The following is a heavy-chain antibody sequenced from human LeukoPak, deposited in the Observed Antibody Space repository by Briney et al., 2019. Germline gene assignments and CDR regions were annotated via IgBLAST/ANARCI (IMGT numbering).Heavy chain of an antibody. CDR2: INWNGGST. CDR3: ARRRRTTVTHYTEGAYYFDY. CDR1: GFTFDDYG. Sequence: PGGSLRLSCAASGFTFDDYGMSWVRQAPGKGLEWVSGINWNGGSTGYADSVKGRFTISRDNAKNSLYLQMNSLRAEDTALYYCARRRRTTVTHYTEGAYYFDYWGQGTLVTVSS. D-gene: IGHD4-17*01. J-gene: IGHJ4*02. V-gene: IGHV3-20*04.